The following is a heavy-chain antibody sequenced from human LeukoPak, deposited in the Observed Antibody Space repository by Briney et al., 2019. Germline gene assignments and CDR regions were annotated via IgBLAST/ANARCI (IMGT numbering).Heavy chain of an antibody. Sequence: ASVKVSCKASGGTFSSYAISWVRQAPGQGLEWMGGIIPIFATANYAQKFQGRVTITADESTSTAYMELSSLRSEDTAVYYCAGGPITTRSHFDYWGQGTLVTVSS. CDR3: AGGPITTRSHFDY. CDR2: IIPIFATA. V-gene: IGHV1-69*13. D-gene: IGHD3-22*01. CDR1: GGTFSSYA. J-gene: IGHJ4*02.